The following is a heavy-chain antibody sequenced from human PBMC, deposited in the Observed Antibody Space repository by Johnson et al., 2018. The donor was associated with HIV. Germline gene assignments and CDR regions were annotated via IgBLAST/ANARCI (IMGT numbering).Heavy chain of an antibody. V-gene: IGHV3-30-3*01. CDR3: AGDYRGANAFDI. D-gene: IGHD3-16*01. CDR1: GFIFSDYA. CDR2: LRYDGSEK. Sequence: QVQLVESGGGLVQPGGSLRLSCAASGFIFSDYAMHWVRQAPSKGLEWVAVLRYDGSEKKYADSVRGRFTISRDNSKNTLYLQMNSLRAEDTAVYYCAGDYRGANAFDIWGQGTMVTVSS. J-gene: IGHJ3*02.